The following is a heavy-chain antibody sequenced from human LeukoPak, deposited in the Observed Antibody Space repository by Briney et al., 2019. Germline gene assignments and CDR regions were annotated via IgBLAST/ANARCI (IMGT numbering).Heavy chain of an antibody. CDR1: GFTFSSYG. J-gene: IGHJ4*02. CDR2: IWYDGSNK. V-gene: IGHV3-33*06. Sequence: RGSLRLSCAASGFTFSSYGMHWVRQAPGKGLEWVAVIWYDGSNKYYADSVKGRFTISRDNSKNTLYLQMNSLRAEDTAVYYCAKDFHSYSSSPYYFDYWGQGTLVTVSS. D-gene: IGHD6-13*01. CDR3: AKDFHSYSSSPYYFDY.